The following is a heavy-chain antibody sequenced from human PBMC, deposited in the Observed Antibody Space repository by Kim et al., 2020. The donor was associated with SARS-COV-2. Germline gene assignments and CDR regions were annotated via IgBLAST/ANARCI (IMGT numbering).Heavy chain of an antibody. J-gene: IGHJ5*02. V-gene: IGHV3-15*01. Sequence: GGSLRLSCAASGFTSSNAWMSWVRQAPGKGLEWVGRIKSKTDGGTTDYAAPVKGRFTISRDDSKNTLYLQMNSLKTEDTAVYYCTTVEADLDWFDPWGQGTLVTVSS. CDR1: GFTSSNAW. CDR2: IKSKTDGGTT. CDR3: TTVEADLDWFDP.